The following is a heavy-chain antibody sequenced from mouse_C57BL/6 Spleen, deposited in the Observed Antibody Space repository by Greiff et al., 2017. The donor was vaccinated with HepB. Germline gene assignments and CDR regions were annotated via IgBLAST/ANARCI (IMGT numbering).Heavy chain of an antibody. D-gene: IGHD1-1*01. CDR3: ARGIYYYGSSPFAY. CDR1: GYTFTSYW. V-gene: IGHV1-64*01. J-gene: IGHJ3*01. Sequence: QVQLQQPGAELVKPGASVKLSCKASGYTFTSYWMHWVKQRPGQGLEWIGMIHPNSGSTNYNEKFKSKATLTVDKSSSTAYMQLSSLTSEDSAVYYWARGIYYYGSSPFAYWGQGTLVTVAA. CDR2: IHPNSGST.